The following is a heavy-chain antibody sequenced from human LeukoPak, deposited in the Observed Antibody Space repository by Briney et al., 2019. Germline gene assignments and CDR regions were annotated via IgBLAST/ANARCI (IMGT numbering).Heavy chain of an antibody. J-gene: IGHJ3*02. D-gene: IGHD4-17*01. Sequence: PSETLSLTCPVSGGSISSSNYYWGWIRQPPGKGLEWIGSIFYSGSTYYNPSLKSRVTISVDTSKNQFSLKLNSVTAADAAVYYCARQPDYGDSIRSPGAFDIWGQGTMVTVSS. CDR3: ARQPDYGDSIRSPGAFDI. CDR2: IFYSGST. V-gene: IGHV4-39*07. CDR1: GGSISSSNYY.